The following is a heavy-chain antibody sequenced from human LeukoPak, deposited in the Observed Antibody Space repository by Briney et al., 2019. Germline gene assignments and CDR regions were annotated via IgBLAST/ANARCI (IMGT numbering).Heavy chain of an antibody. CDR1: GESFSGFY. CDR2: IGGSRGTT. Sequence: PSETLSLTCAVYGESFSGFYWGWIRQAPGKGLEWVSDIGGSRGTTNYADSVKGRFTISRDSSKNTLYLQMNSLRAEDTAVYYCAKGPYGPGAFDIWGQGTMVTVSS. D-gene: IGHD3-10*01. J-gene: IGHJ3*02. CDR3: AKGPYGPGAFDI. V-gene: IGHV3-23*01.